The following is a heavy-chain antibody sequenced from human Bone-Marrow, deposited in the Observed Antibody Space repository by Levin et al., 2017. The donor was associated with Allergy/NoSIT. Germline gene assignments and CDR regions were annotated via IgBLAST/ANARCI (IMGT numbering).Heavy chain of an antibody. V-gene: IGHV5-10-1*01. CDR1: GYSFTNYW. J-gene: IGHJ3*02. CDR3: ARHYGGNSFRFRAFDI. Sequence: GESLKISCKGSGYSFTNYWITWVRQVPGKGLEWIGRIDPSDSYTDYSPSFQGHVTISGDKSISTAYLQWTSLKASEAAIYYCARHYGGNSFRFRAFDIWGQGTMVTVPS. CDR2: IDPSDSYT. D-gene: IGHD4-23*01.